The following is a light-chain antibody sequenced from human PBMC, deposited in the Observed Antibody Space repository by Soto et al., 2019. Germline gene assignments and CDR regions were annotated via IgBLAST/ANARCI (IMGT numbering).Light chain of an antibody. CDR3: CSYAGSSTLYVV. Sequence: QSALTQPASVSGSPGQSITISCTGTSSDVGSYNLVSWYQQHPGKAPKLMIYEGSKRPSGVSNRFSGSTSGNTASLTISGLKAEDEAAYYCCSYAGSSTLYVVFGGGTKLTVL. V-gene: IGLV2-23*01. CDR1: SSDVGSYNL. CDR2: EGS. J-gene: IGLJ2*01.